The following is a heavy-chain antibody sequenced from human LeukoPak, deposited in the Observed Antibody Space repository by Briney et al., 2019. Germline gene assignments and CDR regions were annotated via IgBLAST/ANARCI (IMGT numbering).Heavy chain of an antibody. CDR2: ISYDGSNK. V-gene: IGHV3-30*03. J-gene: IGHJ4*02. D-gene: IGHD3-10*01. CDR3: ARLGSCFDF. Sequence: GGSLRLFCAASGFTFSSYGMHWVRQAPGKGLEWVAVISYDGSNKYYADSVKGRFTISRDNSKNTLYLQMNSLIAEDTAVYYCARLGSCFDFWGQGTLVTVSS. CDR1: GFTFSSYG.